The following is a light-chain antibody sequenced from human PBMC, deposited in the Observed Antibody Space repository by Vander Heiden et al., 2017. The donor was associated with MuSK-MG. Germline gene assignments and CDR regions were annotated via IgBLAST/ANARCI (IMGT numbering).Light chain of an antibody. CDR3: QQANSLPIT. V-gene: IGKV1-12*01. Sequence: DIQMTQSPSSVYASVGGRVTITCRASQDISSWLAWYQQKPGKAPKLLIYGATSLQTGVPSRFSGTGSGTDFTLTIRSLQPEDFATYYCQQANSLPITFGQGTRLEIK. J-gene: IGKJ5*01. CDR2: GAT. CDR1: QDISSW.